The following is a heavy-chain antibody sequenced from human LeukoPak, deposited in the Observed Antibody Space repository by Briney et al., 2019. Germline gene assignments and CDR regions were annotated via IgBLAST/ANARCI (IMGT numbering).Heavy chain of an antibody. CDR3: ARWMVRPGGVRYMGYFDY. D-gene: IGHD5-18*01. J-gene: IGHJ4*02. V-gene: IGHV3-21*01. Sequence: GGSLRLSCAASGFTFSSYSMNWVRQAPGKGLEWVSSISSSSSYIYYADSVKGRFTISRDNAKNSLYLQMNSLRAEDTAVYYCARWMVRPGGVRYMGYFDYWGQGTLVTVSS. CDR1: GFTFSSYS. CDR2: ISSSSSYI.